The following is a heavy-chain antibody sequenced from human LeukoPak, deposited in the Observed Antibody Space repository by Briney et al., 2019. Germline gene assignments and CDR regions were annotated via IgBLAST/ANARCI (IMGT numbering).Heavy chain of an antibody. CDR3: ARMEWELLRAFDI. D-gene: IGHD1-26*01. Sequence: GGSLRLSCAASGFTVSSNYMSWVRQAPGKGLEWVSGISWNSGSIGYADSVKGRFTISRDNAKNSLYLQMNSLRAEDMAVYYCARMEWELLRAFDIWGQGTMVTVSS. CDR2: ISWNSGSI. J-gene: IGHJ3*02. V-gene: IGHV3-9*03. CDR1: GFTVSSNY.